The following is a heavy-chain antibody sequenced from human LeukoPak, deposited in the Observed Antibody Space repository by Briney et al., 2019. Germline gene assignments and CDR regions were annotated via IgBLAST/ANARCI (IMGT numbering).Heavy chain of an antibody. Sequence: GGSLRLSCAVSGFTFSTHSMNWVRQAPGKGLEWVSYIISSSNTIYYADSVKGRFTISRDNAKNSLYLQMNSLRAEDTAVYYCARAVGHGSGSPRMDVWGKGTTVTGSS. CDR2: IISSSNTI. CDR1: GFTFSTHS. D-gene: IGHD3-10*01. V-gene: IGHV3-48*01. CDR3: ARAVGHGSGSPRMDV. J-gene: IGHJ6*04.